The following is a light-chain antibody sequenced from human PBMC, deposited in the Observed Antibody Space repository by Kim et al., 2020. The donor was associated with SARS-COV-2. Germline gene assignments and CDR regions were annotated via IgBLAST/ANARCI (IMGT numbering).Light chain of an antibody. CDR2: GAS. J-gene: IGKJ2*01. CDR3: QQYGSSPYT. V-gene: IGKV3-20*01. Sequence: FAPGERAPLPCRASQRVSSSYLGWYQEKPGQAPRLLIYGASSRATGIPDRFSGSGSGTDFTLTISRLEPEDFAVYYCQQYGSSPYTFGQGNKLEI. CDR1: QRVSSSY.